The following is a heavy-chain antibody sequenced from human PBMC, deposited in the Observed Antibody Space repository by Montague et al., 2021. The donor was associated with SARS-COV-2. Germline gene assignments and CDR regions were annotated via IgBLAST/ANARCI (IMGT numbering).Heavy chain of an antibody. D-gene: IGHD3-10*01. CDR2: FYYSGST. J-gene: IGHJ3*02. CDR3: ARERAGGFGVNAFDI. Sequence: ETLSLTCTVSGGSISSYYWTWIRQSPGEGLEWIGLFYYSGSTNHNPSLKSRVTISVDTSRKQFSLKLSSVTAADTAVYYCARERAGGFGVNAFDIWGQGTMVTVSS. V-gene: IGHV4-59*01. CDR1: GGSISSYY.